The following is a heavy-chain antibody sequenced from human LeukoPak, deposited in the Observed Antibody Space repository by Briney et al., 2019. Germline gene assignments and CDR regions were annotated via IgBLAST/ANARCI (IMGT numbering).Heavy chain of an antibody. CDR3: SNVLTPIPS. J-gene: IGHJ5*02. V-gene: IGHV1-2*02. CDR1: GYIFINYH. D-gene: IGHD2-21*02. CDR2: INPRSGGT. Sequence: ASVKVSCKASGYIFINYHVHWVRQAPGQGLEWMGLINPRSGGTNYAQKFRGRVTMTRDTSINTAYLELISLRSDDTAVYYCSNVLTPIPSWGQGTLVTVSS.